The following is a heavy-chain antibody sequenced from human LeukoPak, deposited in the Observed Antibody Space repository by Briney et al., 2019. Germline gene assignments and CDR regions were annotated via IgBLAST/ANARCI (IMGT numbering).Heavy chain of an antibody. Sequence: PGGSLRLSCAASGFTFSSYAMSWVRQAPGKGLQWVSTISGSGGSTYYADSAKGRFTISRDNSKSTLYLQMNSLRAEDTAVYYCARRPGLERYYFDYWGQGTLVTVSS. D-gene: IGHD1-1*01. CDR2: ISGSGGST. CDR1: GFTFSSYA. V-gene: IGHV3-23*01. CDR3: ARRPGLERYYFDY. J-gene: IGHJ4*02.